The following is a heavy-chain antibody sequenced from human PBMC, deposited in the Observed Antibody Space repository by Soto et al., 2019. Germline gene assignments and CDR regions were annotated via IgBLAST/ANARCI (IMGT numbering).Heavy chain of an antibody. CDR1: GGSISSGDYY. Sequence: PSETMSLTCAVSGGSISSGDYYWNWIRQPPGKGLEWIGYIYYSGSTYYNPSLKSRVTISVDTSKNHFSLKLSSVTAADTAVYYCASLFHYSDSSGYYFGYFHHWGQGTLVTVSS. V-gene: IGHV4-30-4*01. CDR2: IYYSGST. J-gene: IGHJ1*01. CDR3: ASLFHYSDSSGYYFGYFHH. D-gene: IGHD3-22*01.